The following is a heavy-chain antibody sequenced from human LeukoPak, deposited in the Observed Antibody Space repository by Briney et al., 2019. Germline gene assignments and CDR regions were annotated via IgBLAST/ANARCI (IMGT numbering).Heavy chain of an antibody. J-gene: IGHJ4*02. D-gene: IGHD4-17*01. Sequence: GGSLRLSCAASGFTFSSYEMNWVRQAPGKGLEWVSYITFSSSIIYYADSVKGRFTISRDNAKNSLYLQMNSLRAEDTAVYYCARDRLHYGEYEKTFDYWGQGTLVSVSS. CDR1: GFTFSSYE. V-gene: IGHV3-48*03. CDR2: ITFSSSII. CDR3: ARDRLHYGEYEKTFDY.